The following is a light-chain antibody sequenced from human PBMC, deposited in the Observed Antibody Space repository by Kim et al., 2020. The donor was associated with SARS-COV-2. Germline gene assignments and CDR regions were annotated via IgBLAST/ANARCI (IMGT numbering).Light chain of an antibody. V-gene: IGLV1-44*01. CDR2: GDD. Sequence: QSVLTQPPSASGTPGQWVTISCSGSSSNIGSKTVNWYQQLPGTAPKLLIYGDDRRPSGVPDRFSGSKSGTAASLAISGLQSDDEADYYCAAWDDSLNGPMFGGGTQLTVL. CDR3: AAWDDSLNGPM. CDR1: SSNIGSKT. J-gene: IGLJ3*02.